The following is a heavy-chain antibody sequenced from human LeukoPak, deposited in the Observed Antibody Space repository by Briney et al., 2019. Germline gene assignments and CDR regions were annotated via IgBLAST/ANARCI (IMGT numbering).Heavy chain of an antibody. V-gene: IGHV3-21*01. CDR1: GFTFSSYS. J-gene: IGHJ6*04. CDR2: ISSSSSYI. Sequence: PGGSLRLSCAASGFTFSSYSMNWVRQAPGKGLEWVSSISSSSSYIYYADSVKGRFTISRDNAKNSLYLQMNSLRAEDTAVYYCARFRFLEWFGGVWGKGTTVTVSS. CDR3: ARFRFLEWFGGV. D-gene: IGHD3-3*01.